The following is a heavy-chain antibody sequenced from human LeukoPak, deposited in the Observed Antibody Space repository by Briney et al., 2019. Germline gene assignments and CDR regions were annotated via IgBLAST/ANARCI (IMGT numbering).Heavy chain of an antibody. CDR3: ARDSPGYSYGLDAFDI. CDR1: GGSISSYY. D-gene: IGHD5-18*01. V-gene: IGHV4-59*01. J-gene: IGHJ3*02. CDR2: IYYSGSS. Sequence: WETLSLTCTVSGGSISSYYWGWVRQPPGKGLEWVGYIYYSGSSNYNPSLKSRVPISVDTSKNQFSLKLSSVTAADTAVYYCARDSPGYSYGLDAFDIWGQGTMVTVSS.